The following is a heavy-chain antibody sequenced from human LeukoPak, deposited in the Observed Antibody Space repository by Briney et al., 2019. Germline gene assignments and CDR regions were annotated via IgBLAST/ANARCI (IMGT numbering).Heavy chain of an antibody. CDR2: IYCSGST. CDR1: GGSISSSSYY. D-gene: IGHD4-17*01. J-gene: IGHJ4*02. V-gene: IGHV4-39*01. CDR3: ARLHDYGDYLPFDY. Sequence: SETLSLTCTVSGGSISSSSYYWGWIRQPPGKGLEWIGTIYCSGSTYYNPSLKSRVTISVDTSKNQFSLQLSSVTAADTAVYYCARLHDYGDYLPFDYWGQGTLVTVSS.